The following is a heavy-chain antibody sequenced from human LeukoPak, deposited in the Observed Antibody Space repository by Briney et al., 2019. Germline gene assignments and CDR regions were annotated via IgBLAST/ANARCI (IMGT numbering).Heavy chain of an antibody. CDR3: ARLTRGTTVTYWYFDL. D-gene: IGHD4-17*01. CDR1: GGSISSYY. V-gene: IGHV4-59*08. Sequence: SETLSLTCTVSGGSISSYYWSWIRQPPGKGLEWIGYIYYSGSTNYNPSLKSRVTISVDTSKNQFSLKLSSVTAADTAVYYCARLTRGTTVTYWYFDLWGRGTLVTVSS. CDR2: IYYSGST. J-gene: IGHJ2*01.